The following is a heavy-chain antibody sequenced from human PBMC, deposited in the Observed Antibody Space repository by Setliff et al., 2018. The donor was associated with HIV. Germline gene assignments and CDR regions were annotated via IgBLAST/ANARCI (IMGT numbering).Heavy chain of an antibody. CDR1: GYSINSGYF. CDR3: ARHDDIVEVTAIPFDL. J-gene: IGHJ2*01. Sequence: SETLSLTCGVSGYSINSGYFWGWIRQPPGKGLEWIGSIYHSGSTYYNPSLKSRVTISIDTSKNEFSLKLSSVTAADTAVYYCARHDDIVEVTAIPFDLWGRGTLVTSPQ. D-gene: IGHD2-21*02. V-gene: IGHV4-38-2*01. CDR2: IYHSGST.